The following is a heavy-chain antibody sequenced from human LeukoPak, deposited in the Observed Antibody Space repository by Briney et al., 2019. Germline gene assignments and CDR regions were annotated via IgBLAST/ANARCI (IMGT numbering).Heavy chain of an antibody. CDR3: AREYYDILTGSGGYFDY. Sequence: PGESLRLSCAASGFSFTTYWMSWIRQPPGKGLEWIGEINHSGSTNYNPSLKSRVTISVDTSKNQFSLKLSSVTAADTAVYYCAREYYDILTGSGGYFDYWGQGTLVTVSS. CDR2: INHSGST. J-gene: IGHJ4*02. D-gene: IGHD3-9*01. CDR1: GFSFTTYW. V-gene: IGHV4-34*01.